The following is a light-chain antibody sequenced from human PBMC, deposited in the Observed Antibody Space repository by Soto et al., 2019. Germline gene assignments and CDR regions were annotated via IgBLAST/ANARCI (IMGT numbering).Light chain of an antibody. Sequence: AIQMTQSPSSLSASVGDRVTITCRASQGIRNDLGWYQQKPGNAPKLLIYAASSLQSGVPSRFSGSGSGTDFTLTISSLQPEDFATYYCRQDYNYPPTFGQGTKVEIK. CDR2: AAS. V-gene: IGKV1-6*01. CDR1: QGIRND. J-gene: IGKJ1*01. CDR3: RQDYNYPPT.